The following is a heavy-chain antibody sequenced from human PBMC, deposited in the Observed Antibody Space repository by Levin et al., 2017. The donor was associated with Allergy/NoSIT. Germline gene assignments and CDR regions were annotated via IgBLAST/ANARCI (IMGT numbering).Heavy chain of an antibody. Sequence: SLKISCAASGFTFDDYAMHWVREPPGKGLEWVSGISWNSGSIGYADSVKGRFTISRDNAKNSLYLQMNSLRAEDTALYYCAKDMRSSGWGRDAFDIWGQGTMVTVSS. CDR2: ISWNSGSI. D-gene: IGHD6-19*01. CDR1: GFTFDDYA. CDR3: AKDMRSSGWGRDAFDI. V-gene: IGHV3-9*01. J-gene: IGHJ3*02.